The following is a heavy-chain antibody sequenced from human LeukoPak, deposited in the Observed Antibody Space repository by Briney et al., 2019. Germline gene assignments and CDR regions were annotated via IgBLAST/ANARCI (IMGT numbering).Heavy chain of an antibody. D-gene: IGHD1-7*01. CDR2: ASYKGNT. CDR1: AASLGYHY. Sequence: SQRMSPTCTLYAASLGYHYWNWNRPPPTRGLDWIGEASYKGNTNYNPSLKGRVTISLDPSNDQFSLRLSSVTAADTAVYFCARDKAQTGTSEFDSWGQGTLVTVSS. J-gene: IGHJ4*02. CDR3: ARDKAQTGTSEFDS. V-gene: IGHV4-59*11.